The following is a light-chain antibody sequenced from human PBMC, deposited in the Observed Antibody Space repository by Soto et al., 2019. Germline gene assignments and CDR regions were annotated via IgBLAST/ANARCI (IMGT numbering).Light chain of an antibody. V-gene: IGKV3D-20*01. CDR2: DAS. Sequence: IVLTQSPATLSLSPGDRATLSCGASQSVSSSYLAWYQQKPGLAPRLLIYDASSRATGIPDRFSGSGSGTDFTLTISRLEPEDFAVYYCQQYGSSPPFTFGPGTKVDIK. CDR1: QSVSSSY. CDR3: QQYGSSPPFT. J-gene: IGKJ3*01.